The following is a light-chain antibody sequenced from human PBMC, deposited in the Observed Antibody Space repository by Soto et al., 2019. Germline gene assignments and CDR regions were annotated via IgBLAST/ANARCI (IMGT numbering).Light chain of an antibody. V-gene: IGKV1-39*01. Sequence: IQVTQSPCALSASAGDRATIHCRASQSISSWLAWYQQKPVKAPKLLIYAASSLQSGVPSRFSGSGSGTDFTLTISSLQPEDFAAYYCRQSYSTRSITFGQGTKVDI. CDR3: RQSYSTRSIT. J-gene: IGKJ1*01. CDR2: AAS. CDR1: QSISSW.